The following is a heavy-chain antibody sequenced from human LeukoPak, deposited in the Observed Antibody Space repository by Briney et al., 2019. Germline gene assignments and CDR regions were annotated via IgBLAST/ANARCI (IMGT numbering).Heavy chain of an antibody. CDR2: IYSGGTI. J-gene: IGHJ4*02. V-gene: IGHV3-66*01. D-gene: IGHD3-10*01. CDR3: ARGRGDPHEYDY. CDR1: GFTVSRNS. Sequence: GGSLRLSCAAPGFTVSRNSMSWVRQAPGKGLEWVSVIYSGGTIYYADSVKGRFTISRDNSKNMLYLQMNSLRAEDTAVYYCARGRGDPHEYDYWGQGTLVTVSS.